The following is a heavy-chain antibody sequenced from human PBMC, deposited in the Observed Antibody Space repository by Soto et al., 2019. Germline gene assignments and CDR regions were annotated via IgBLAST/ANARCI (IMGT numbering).Heavy chain of an antibody. CDR3: VTYGDSIFDQ. CDR1: GASLRSGGSY. D-gene: IGHD4-17*01. Sequence: TLSLTCPFPGASLRSGGSYWSWVRQHPGKGLEWIGYIYYGGSTYYNPSLKSRVTISVDTSKNQFSLKVTSVTAADTALYYCVTYGDSIFDQWGQGTLVTGSS. V-gene: IGHV4-31*03. J-gene: IGHJ4*02. CDR2: IYYGGST.